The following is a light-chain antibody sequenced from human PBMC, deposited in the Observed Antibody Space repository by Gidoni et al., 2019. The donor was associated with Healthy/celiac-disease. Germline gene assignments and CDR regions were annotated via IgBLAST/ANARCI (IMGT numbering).Light chain of an antibody. CDR2: GAS. CDR1: QSVSSSY. CDR3: QQYGSSRGT. Sequence: EIVLTQSPGTLSLSPGERATLSCRASQSVSSSYLAWYQQKPGQAPRLLIYGASSRATGIPDRFSGSGSGTDFTLTISRLEPEDFAVYYCQQYGSSRGTFXQXTKVXIK. J-gene: IGKJ1*01. V-gene: IGKV3-20*01.